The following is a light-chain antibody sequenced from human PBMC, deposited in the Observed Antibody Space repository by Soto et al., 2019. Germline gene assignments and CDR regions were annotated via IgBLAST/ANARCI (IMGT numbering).Light chain of an antibody. CDR1: QSVSSY. V-gene: IGKV3-11*01. CDR3: QQRAIWVT. J-gene: IGKJ5*01. Sequence: IVLTQSPGTLSLSPGERATLSFRASQSVSSYLGWFQQKPGQAPRLLIYDASNRATGIPARFSGSGSGTDFTLTISSLEPEDSAVYYCQQRAIWVTFGQGTRLEIK. CDR2: DAS.